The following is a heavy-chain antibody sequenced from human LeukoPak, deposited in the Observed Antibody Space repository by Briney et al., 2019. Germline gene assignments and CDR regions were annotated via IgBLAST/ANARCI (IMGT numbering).Heavy chain of an antibody. V-gene: IGHV3-53*01. CDR1: GLAVSSNY. J-gene: IGHJ4*02. CDR2: IYSGGST. Sequence: GGSLRLSCAASGLAVSSNYMSWVRQAPGQGLEWVSIIYSGGSTEYTNSVKGRFTISRDNSKNMVYLQMNSLRAEDTAVYYCARGNSGSWNYKRGFDYWGRGTLVTVSS. CDR3: ARGNSGSWNYKRGFDY. D-gene: IGHD1-26*01.